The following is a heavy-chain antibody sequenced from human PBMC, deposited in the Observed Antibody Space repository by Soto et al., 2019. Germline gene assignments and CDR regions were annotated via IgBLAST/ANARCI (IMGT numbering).Heavy chain of an antibody. CDR2: IFYSGAT. V-gene: IGHV4-30-4*01. J-gene: IGHJ6*02. CDR1: GDSISSADYY. D-gene: IGHD1-1*01. Sequence: SETLSLTCTVSGDSISSADYYWSWIRQTPGKGLEWIGHIFYSGATYYNPSLKSRLTISVDTSKNHFSLRLTSVTAADTAVYYCARDLWVEPELYYYGMDVWGQGTTVTVSS. CDR3: ARDLWVEPELYYYGMDV.